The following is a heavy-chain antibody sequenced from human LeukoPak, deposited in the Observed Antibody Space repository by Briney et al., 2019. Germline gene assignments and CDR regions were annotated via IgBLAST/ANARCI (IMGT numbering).Heavy chain of an antibody. CDR1: GFTFSSYG. CDR3: AKDVGIVGLSVTLGYFDY. D-gene: IGHD1-26*01. J-gene: IGHJ4*02. V-gene: IGHV3-30*18. Sequence: GGSLRLSCAASGFTFSSYGMHWVRQAPGKGLEWVAVISYDGSNTYYADSVKGRFTISRDKSKNTLYLQMNSLRTEDTAVYYCAKDVGIVGLSVTLGYFDYWGQGTLVTVSS. CDR2: ISYDGSNT.